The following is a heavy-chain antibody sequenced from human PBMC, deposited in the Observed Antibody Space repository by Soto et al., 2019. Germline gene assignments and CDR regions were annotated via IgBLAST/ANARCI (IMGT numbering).Heavy chain of an antibody. Sequence: GGSLRLSCAASGFTFSSYAMSWVRQAPGKGLEWVSAISGSGGSTYYADSVKGRFTISRDNSKNTLYLQMNSLRAEDTAVYYCAKSHVLRFLEWLSGGSDYWGQGTLVTDSS. D-gene: IGHD3-3*01. V-gene: IGHV3-23*01. CDR1: GFTFSSYA. CDR3: AKSHVLRFLEWLSGGSDY. CDR2: ISGSGGST. J-gene: IGHJ4*02.